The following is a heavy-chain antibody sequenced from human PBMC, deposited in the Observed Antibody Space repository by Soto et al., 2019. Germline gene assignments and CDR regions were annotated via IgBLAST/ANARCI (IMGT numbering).Heavy chain of an antibody. CDR3: ARPSAYSSSWFSYYGMDV. D-gene: IGHD6-13*01. CDR1: GYSFSSFW. V-gene: IGHV5-51*01. CDR2: IYPGDSDA. J-gene: IGHJ6*02. Sequence: GESLKISCKRFGYSFSSFWIGWVRQMPGKGLEWVAIIYPGDSDARYSPSFQGQVTISADKSINTAYLQWNSLKASDSGIYYCARPSAYSSSWFSYYGMDVWGQGTTVTVSS.